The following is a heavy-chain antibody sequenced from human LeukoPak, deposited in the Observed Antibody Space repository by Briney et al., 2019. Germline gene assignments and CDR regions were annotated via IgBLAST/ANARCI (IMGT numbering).Heavy chain of an antibody. J-gene: IGHJ3*02. CDR1: GFTFSSYA. D-gene: IGHD3-3*01. CDR3: ARASFSWAFDI. CDR2: ISYDGSNK. V-gene: IGHV3-30-3*01. Sequence: GGYLRLSCAASGFTFSSYAMHWVRQAPGKGLEWVAVISYDGSNKYYADSVKGRFTISRDNSKNSLYLQMNSLRAEDTAVYYCARASFSWAFDIWGQGTMVTVSS.